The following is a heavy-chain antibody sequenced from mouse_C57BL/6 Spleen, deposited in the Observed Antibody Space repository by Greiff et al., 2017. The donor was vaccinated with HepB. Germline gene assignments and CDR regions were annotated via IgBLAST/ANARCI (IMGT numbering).Heavy chain of an antibody. Sequence: VKLMESGPELVKPGASVKISCKASGYSFTSYYIHWVKQRPGQGLEWIGWIYPGSGNTKYNEKFKGKATLTADTSSSTAYMQLSSLTSEDSAVYYCARQVEANYGYFDVWGTGTTVTVSS. CDR3: ARQVEANYGYFDV. J-gene: IGHJ1*03. CDR1: GYSFTSYY. CDR2: IYPGSGNT. V-gene: IGHV1-66*01.